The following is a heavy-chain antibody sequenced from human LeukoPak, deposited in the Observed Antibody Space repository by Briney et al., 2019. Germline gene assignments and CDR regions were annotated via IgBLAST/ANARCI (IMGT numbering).Heavy chain of an antibody. Sequence: PGGSLRLSCAASGFTFSSYGMHWVRQAPGKGLEWVAVISYDGSNKYYADSVKGRFTISRDNSKNTLYLQMNSLRAEDTAVYYCARSSTSGSYSPPHFDYWGQGTLVTVSS. D-gene: IGHD1-26*01. CDR1: GFTFSSYG. CDR3: ARSSTSGSYSPPHFDY. V-gene: IGHV3-30*03. J-gene: IGHJ4*02. CDR2: ISYDGSNK.